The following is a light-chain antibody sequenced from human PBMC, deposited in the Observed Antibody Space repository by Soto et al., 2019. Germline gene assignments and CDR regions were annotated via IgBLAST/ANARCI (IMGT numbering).Light chain of an antibody. Sequence: DIQMTQSPSTLSASVGDRVTITCRASQSISSWLAWYQQKPGKAPKLLIHKASSLASGVPTRFSGSGSGTEFTLTLSSLQPDDFATSYCQQYNSYSWTFGEGTKVEIK. V-gene: IGKV1-5*03. CDR3: QQYNSYSWT. CDR1: QSISSW. J-gene: IGKJ1*01. CDR2: KAS.